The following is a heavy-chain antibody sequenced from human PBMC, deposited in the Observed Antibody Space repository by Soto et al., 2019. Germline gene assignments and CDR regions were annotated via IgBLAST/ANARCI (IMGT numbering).Heavy chain of an antibody. CDR3: ARTESGYSYGFADV. J-gene: IGHJ6*02. CDR2: IYPGDSET. Sequence: PGESLKISLKVFGYSVNRQRTGWVRQLPGKGLECMGIIYPGDSETRDSPSFQGQVTISADKSISTAYLQWSSLKASDTAMYYCARTESGYSYGFADVWGQGTTVTDSS. V-gene: IGHV5-51*01. CDR1: GYSVNRQR. D-gene: IGHD5-18*01.